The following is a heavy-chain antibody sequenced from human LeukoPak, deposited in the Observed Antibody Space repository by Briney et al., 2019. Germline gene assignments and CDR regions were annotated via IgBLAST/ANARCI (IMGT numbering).Heavy chain of an antibody. CDR3: ARDLLGGGLFDY. J-gene: IGHJ4*02. Sequence: GGSLRLSCTASGFTFSSYSMNWFRQAPGEGLVWVSSIISSSSYIYYADSVKGRFTISRDNAKNSLYLQMNSLRAEDTAVYYCARDLLGGGLFDYWGQGTLVTVSS. CDR2: IISSSSYI. D-gene: IGHD3-16*01. CDR1: GFTFSSYS. V-gene: IGHV3-21*01.